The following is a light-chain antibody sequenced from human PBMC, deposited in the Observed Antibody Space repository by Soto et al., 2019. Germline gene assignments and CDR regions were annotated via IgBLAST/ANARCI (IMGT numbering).Light chain of an antibody. Sequence: IQLTQSPSSLSASVGDRVTITCRASQGISSYLAWYQQKPGKAPKLLIYAASILQSGVPSRFSGSGSGTDVTLTSSSLQPEDFATYYCQKLNSYPMYTFGQGTKLEI. V-gene: IGKV1-9*01. J-gene: IGKJ2*01. CDR3: QKLNSYPMYT. CDR2: AAS. CDR1: QGISSY.